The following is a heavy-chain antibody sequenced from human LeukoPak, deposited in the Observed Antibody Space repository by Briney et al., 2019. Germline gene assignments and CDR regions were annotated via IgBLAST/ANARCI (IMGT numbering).Heavy chain of an antibody. Sequence: ASVKVSCKASGYTFTNYGISWVRQAPGQGLEWMGWITAYNGNTNYAQKLQGRVTMTTDTSTSTAYMELRSLRSDDTAVYYCARETSQKGAHYMDVWGKGTTVTISS. CDR1: GYTFTNYG. V-gene: IGHV1-18*01. D-gene: IGHD3-16*01. CDR2: ITAYNGNT. CDR3: ARETSQKGAHYMDV. J-gene: IGHJ6*03.